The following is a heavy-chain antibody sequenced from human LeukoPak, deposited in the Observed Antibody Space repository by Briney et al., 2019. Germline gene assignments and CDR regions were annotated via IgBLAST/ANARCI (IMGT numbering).Heavy chain of an antibody. CDR3: ARDLGYNYGYVGAFDI. V-gene: IGHV3-66*01. J-gene: IGHJ3*02. Sequence: PGWSLTLSCPASGFSVSSNYMSWVRQAPGKGLEWVSVIYSGGSTYYADSVKGRFTISRDNSKYTLYLQMNTLSADVTAVYYCARDLGYNYGYVGAFDIWGQGTLVTVSS. CDR2: IYSGGST. D-gene: IGHD5-18*01. CDR1: GFSVSSNY.